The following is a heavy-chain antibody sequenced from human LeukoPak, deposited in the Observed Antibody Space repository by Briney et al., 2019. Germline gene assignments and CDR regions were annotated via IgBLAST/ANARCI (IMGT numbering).Heavy chain of an antibody. J-gene: IGHJ4*02. D-gene: IGHD3-10*01. CDR3: ADFGSGSYCFDY. CDR2: ISDSGGKT. V-gene: IGHV3-23*01. Sequence: PSETLSLTCTVSGGSINSSSYYWGWVRQAPGKGLEWVSHISDSGGKTYYADSVKGRFTISRDNSKNTLYLQMDSLRAEDTAIYYCADFGSGSYCFDYWGQGTLVTVSS. CDR1: GGSINSSSYY.